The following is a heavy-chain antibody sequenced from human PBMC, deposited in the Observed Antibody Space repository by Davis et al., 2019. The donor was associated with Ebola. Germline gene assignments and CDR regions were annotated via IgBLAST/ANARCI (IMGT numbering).Heavy chain of an antibody. V-gene: IGHV4-34*01. CDR3: ARDQYQLLSD. D-gene: IGHD2-2*01. CDR1: GGSFSFYY. J-gene: IGHJ4*02. CDR2: INHSGST. Sequence: SETLSLTCAVYGGSFSFYYWSWIRQPPGKGLEWIGEINHSGSTNYNPSLKSRVTISVDKSKNQFSLKLSSVTAADTAVYYCARDQYQLLSDWGQGTLVTVSS.